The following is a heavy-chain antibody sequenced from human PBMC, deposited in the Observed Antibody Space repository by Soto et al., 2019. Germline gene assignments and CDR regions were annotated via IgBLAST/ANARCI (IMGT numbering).Heavy chain of an antibody. Sequence: ASVKVSCKASGYTFTGYYMHWVRQAPGQGLEWMGWINPNSGGTNYAQKFQGRVTMTRDTSMSTAYMELRRLRSDDTAVYYCARGGLYCSGGSCYLSAEYFQHWGQGTLVTVSS. J-gene: IGHJ1*01. CDR3: ARGGLYCSGGSCYLSAEYFQH. CDR1: GYTFTGYY. V-gene: IGHV1-2*02. D-gene: IGHD2-15*01. CDR2: INPNSGGT.